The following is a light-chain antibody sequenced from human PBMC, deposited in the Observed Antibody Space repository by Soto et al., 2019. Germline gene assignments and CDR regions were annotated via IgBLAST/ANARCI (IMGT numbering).Light chain of an antibody. CDR3: QQYNHYSGLT. J-gene: IGKJ4*01. CDR2: EAS. Sequence: DIQMTQSRATLSASVGARFSINYRASQSVRGWLAWYQQKPVRAPKFLXYEASSLESGVPSRFSGSGSGTELTLTISSLQPDDFANYYCQQYNHYSGLTFGGGTKVDIK. CDR1: QSVRGW. V-gene: IGKV1-5*01.